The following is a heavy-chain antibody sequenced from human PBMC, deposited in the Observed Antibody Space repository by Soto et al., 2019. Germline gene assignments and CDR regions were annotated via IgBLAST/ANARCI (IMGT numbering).Heavy chain of an antibody. CDR2: INHSGST. CDR3: ARSSLWFGELTYPDWFDX. Sequence: PSETLSLTCAVYGGSFSGYYWSWIRQPPGKGLEWILEINHSGSTNSNPSLKSRVPISVDTSKNQFSLKLSSVTAADTAVYYCARSSLWFGELTYPDWFDXWGQVTLVTVSX. D-gene: IGHD3-10*01. CDR1: GGSFSGYY. J-gene: IGHJ5*02. V-gene: IGHV4-34*01.